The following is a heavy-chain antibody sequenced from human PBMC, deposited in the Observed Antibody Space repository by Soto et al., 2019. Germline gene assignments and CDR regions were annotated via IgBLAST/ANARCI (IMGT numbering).Heavy chain of an antibody. V-gene: IGHV1-8*01. J-gene: IGHJ6*02. D-gene: IGHD5-12*01. CDR2: MNPNSGNT. CDR3: ARATIPGYYYYGMDV. CDR1: GYTFTSYD. Sequence: QVQLVQSGAEVKKPGASVKVSCKASGYTFTSYDINWVRQATGQGLEWMGWMNPNSGNTGYAQKLQGRVTMXXNXSXXTAYMELSSLRSEDTAVYYCARATIPGYYYYGMDVWGQGTTVTVSS.